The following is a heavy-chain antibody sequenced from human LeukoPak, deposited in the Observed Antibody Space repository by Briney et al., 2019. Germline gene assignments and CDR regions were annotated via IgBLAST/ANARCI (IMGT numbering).Heavy chain of an antibody. CDR2: IYHSGST. Sequence: SGTLSLTCAVSGGSISSSNWWSWVRQPPGKGLEWIGEIYHSGSTYYNPSLKSRVTISVDTSKNQFSLKLSSVTAADTAVYYCARGPLITFGGVIADGYYFDYWGQGTLVTVSS. D-gene: IGHD3-16*02. V-gene: IGHV4-4*02. CDR1: GGSISSSNW. J-gene: IGHJ4*02. CDR3: ARGPLITFGGVIADGYYFDY.